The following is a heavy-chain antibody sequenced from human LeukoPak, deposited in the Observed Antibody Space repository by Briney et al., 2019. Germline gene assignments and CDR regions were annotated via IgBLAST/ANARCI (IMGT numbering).Heavy chain of an antibody. D-gene: IGHD2-2*01. CDR2: ISGSGGST. CDR3: AKGGPSDIVVVPAAIQFDY. V-gene: IGHV3-23*01. J-gene: IGHJ4*02. CDR1: GFTFSSYA. Sequence: PGGSLRLSCAASGFTFSSYAMSWVRQAPGKGLERVSAISGSGGSTYYADSVKGRFTISRDNSKNTLYLQMNSLRAEDTAVYYCAKGGPSDIVVVPAAIQFDYWGQGTLVTVSS.